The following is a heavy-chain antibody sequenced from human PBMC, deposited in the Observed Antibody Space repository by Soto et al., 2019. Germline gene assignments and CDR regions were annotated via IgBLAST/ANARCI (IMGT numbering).Heavy chain of an antibody. CDR2: INPNSGAT. CDR1: GYTFTGYN. V-gene: IGHV1-2*02. CDR3: ARVFDP. J-gene: IGHJ5*02. Sequence: DAVKVSCQASGYTFTGYNMHWVRQAPGQGLEWMGWINPNSGATNYAQKFQGRVTMTRDTSISTAYMELSRLRSDDTAVYYCARVFDPWGQGTLVSVS.